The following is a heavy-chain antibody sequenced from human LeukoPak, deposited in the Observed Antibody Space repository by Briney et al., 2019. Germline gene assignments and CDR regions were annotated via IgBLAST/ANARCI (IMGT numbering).Heavy chain of an antibody. D-gene: IGHD6-13*01. CDR2: MYPGDSDT. V-gene: IGHV5-51*01. Sequence: GESLKISCKGSGYSFTSYWIAWLGQMPGKGLEWIRVMYPGDSDTRYSPSFQGQVTISADKSISTASLQWSSLKASDTAMYYCARQVDIAVAGYDYWGQGTLITVSS. CDR3: ARQVDIAVAGYDY. J-gene: IGHJ4*02. CDR1: GYSFTSYW.